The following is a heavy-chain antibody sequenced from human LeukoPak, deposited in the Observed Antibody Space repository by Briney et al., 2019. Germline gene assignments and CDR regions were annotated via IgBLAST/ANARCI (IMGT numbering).Heavy chain of an antibody. CDR3: ARTFAAAHIDY. CDR1: GFTFSGYW. Sequence: GGSLRLSCAASGFTFSGYWMHWFRQAPGKGLVWVSRIKSDGSSTTYADSVKGRFTISRDNAMNTLYLEMNSLRAEDTAVYYCARTFAAAHIDYWGQGTLVTVSS. J-gene: IGHJ4*02. CDR2: IKSDGSST. D-gene: IGHD2-15*01. V-gene: IGHV3-74*01.